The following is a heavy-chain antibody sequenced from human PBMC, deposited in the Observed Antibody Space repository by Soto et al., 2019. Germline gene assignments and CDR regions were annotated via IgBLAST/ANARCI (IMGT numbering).Heavy chain of an antibody. Sequence: GGSLRLSCAASGFTFSSYAMHWVRQAPGKGLEWVAVISYDGSNKYYADSVKGRFTISRDNSKNTLYLQMNSLRAEDTAVYYCARAPRVYYYYYGMDVWGQGTTVTVSS. J-gene: IGHJ6*02. CDR3: ARAPRVYYYYYGMDV. CDR2: ISYDGSNK. V-gene: IGHV3-30-3*01. CDR1: GFTFSSYA.